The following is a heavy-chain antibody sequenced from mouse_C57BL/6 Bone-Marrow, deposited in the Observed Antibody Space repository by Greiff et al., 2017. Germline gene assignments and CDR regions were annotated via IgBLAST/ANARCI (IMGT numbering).Heavy chain of an antibody. Sequence: EVQLQQSGAELVRPGASVKLSCTASGFNIKDDYMHWVKQRPEQGLEWIGWIDPENGDTEYASKFQGKATITADTYSNTAYLQLSSLTSEDTAVYYCTTRVNLLLRYPFAYWGQGTLVTVSA. V-gene: IGHV14-4*01. CDR3: TTRVNLLLRYPFAY. D-gene: IGHD1-1*01. CDR2: IDPENGDT. CDR1: GFNIKDDY. J-gene: IGHJ3*01.